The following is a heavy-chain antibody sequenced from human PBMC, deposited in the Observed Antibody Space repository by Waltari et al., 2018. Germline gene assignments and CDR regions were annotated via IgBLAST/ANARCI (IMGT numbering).Heavy chain of an antibody. CDR3: ARGLNWQQLVSINWYFDL. J-gene: IGHJ2*01. D-gene: IGHD6-13*01. CDR1: GYTFTSYD. CDR2: MNPNSGNT. Sequence: QVQLVQSGAEVKKPGASVKVSCKASGYTFTSYDINWVRQATGQGLEWMGWMNPNSGNTGYAQKFQGRVTITRNTSISTAYMELSSLRSEDTAVYYCARGLNWQQLVSINWYFDLWGRGTLVTVSS. V-gene: IGHV1-8*03.